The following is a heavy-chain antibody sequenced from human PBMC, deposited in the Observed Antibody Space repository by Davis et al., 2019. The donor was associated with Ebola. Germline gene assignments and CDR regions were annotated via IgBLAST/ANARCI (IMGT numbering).Heavy chain of an antibody. J-gene: IGHJ6*04. V-gene: IGHV1-8*01. CDR2: MNPNSGNT. CDR3: AIIGYDFWSGYDADFGMDV. D-gene: IGHD3-3*01. CDR1: GYTFTSYD. Sequence: AASVKVSCKASGYTFTSYDINWVRQATGQGLEWMGWMNPNSGNTGYAQKFQGRVTMTRNTSISTAYMELESLRSDDTAVYYCAIIGYDFWSGYDADFGMDVWGKGTTVTVSS.